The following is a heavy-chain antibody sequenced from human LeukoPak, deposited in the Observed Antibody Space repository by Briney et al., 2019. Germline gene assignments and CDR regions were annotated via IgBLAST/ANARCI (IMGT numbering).Heavy chain of an antibody. CDR3: AKRRVTTVAFSFDY. V-gene: IGHV3-23*01. D-gene: IGHD4-23*01. CDR1: GFTFSSYA. CDR2: ISGSGGST. J-gene: IGHJ4*02. Sequence: GGSLRLSCAASGFTFSSYAMSWVRQAPGKGLEWVSTISGSGGSTYYADSVKGRLTISRDNSKNTLYLQMNSLRADDTAVYYCAKRRVTTVAFSFDYWGQGTLVTVSS.